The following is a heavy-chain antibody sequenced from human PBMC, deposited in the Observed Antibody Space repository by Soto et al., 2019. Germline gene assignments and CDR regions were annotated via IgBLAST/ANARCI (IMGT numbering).Heavy chain of an antibody. V-gene: IGHV1-3*01. CDR3: AREGSPYYYDSSGPWQEHYFDY. D-gene: IGHD3-22*01. CDR1: GYTFTSYA. CDR2: INAGNGNT. Sequence: QVQLVQSGAEVKKPGASVKVSCKASGYTFTSYAMHWVRQAPGQRLEWMGWINAGNGNTKYSQKFQGRVTITRDTSASTAYMELSSLRSEDTAVYYCAREGSPYYYDSSGPWQEHYFDYWGQGTLVTVSS. J-gene: IGHJ4*02.